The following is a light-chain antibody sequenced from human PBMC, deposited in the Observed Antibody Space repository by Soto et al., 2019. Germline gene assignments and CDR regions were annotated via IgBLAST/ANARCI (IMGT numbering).Light chain of an antibody. V-gene: IGKV3-15*01. CDR3: QHHVLWPPFA. Sequence: IGMTQSPATLSVSPGESATLSCRASQSVGTSLAWYQHKPGQAPRLLIYHASTSATAVPARFSGGGSGTEFTLSVSTLQSEDFAVYYCQHHVLWPPFAFGPGTKLEI. J-gene: IGKJ2*01. CDR2: HAS. CDR1: QSVGTS.